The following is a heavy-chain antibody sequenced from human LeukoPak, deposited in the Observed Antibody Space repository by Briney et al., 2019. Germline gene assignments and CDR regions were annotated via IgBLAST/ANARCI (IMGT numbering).Heavy chain of an antibody. J-gene: IGHJ4*02. CDR3: ARPDGETYFDY. CDR1: GYPFTSYY. CDR2: INPSGGST. V-gene: IGHV1-46*01. D-gene: IGHD3-10*01. Sequence: ASVKVSCKASGYPFTSYYMHWVRQAPGQGLEWMGIINPSGGSTSYAQKFQGRVTITRDTSTSTVYMELSSLRSEDTAVYYCARPDGETYFDYWGQGTLVTVSS.